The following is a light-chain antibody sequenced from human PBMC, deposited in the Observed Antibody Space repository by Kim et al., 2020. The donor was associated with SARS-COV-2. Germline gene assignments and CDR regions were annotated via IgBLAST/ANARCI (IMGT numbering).Light chain of an antibody. J-gene: IGLJ1*01. V-gene: IGLV1-40*01. CDR1: SCNIGAGYE. CDR2: GDI. CDR3: RSYDNSLSGYV. Sequence: QSVLTQPPSVSGAPGQRVTISCTGISCNIGAGYEVHWYQQLPGTAPKLLIYGDINRPSGVPDRFSGSKSGTSASLAITGLQTEDEADYYCRSYDNSLSGYVFGSGTKVTVL.